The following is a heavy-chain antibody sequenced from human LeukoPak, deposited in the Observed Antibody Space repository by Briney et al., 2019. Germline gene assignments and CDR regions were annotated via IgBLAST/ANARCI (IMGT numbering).Heavy chain of an antibody. D-gene: IGHD2-15*01. CDR1: GFTFSNYD. Sequence: GRSLRLSCAASGFTFSNYDMHWVRQAPGKGLEWVAVISYDGNNKDLADSVKGRFTISRNNSKNTLSLQMSSLRAEDTAIYYCVRDFSCSGGSCPLFDSWGQGTLVSVSS. CDR2: ISYDGNNK. V-gene: IGHV3-30-3*01. CDR3: VRDFSCSGGSCPLFDS. J-gene: IGHJ4*02.